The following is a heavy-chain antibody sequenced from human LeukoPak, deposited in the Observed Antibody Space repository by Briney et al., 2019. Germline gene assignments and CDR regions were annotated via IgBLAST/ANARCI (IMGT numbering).Heavy chain of an antibody. Sequence: ASVKVSCKASGGTFSSHAISWVRQAPGQGLEWMGGIIPIFGTANYAQKFQGRVTITADESTSTAYMELSSLRSEDTAVYYCASNYDSSGYYYKTNWGQGTLVTVSS. J-gene: IGHJ4*02. D-gene: IGHD3-22*01. CDR2: IIPIFGTA. CDR3: ASNYDSSGYYYKTN. CDR1: GGTFSSHA. V-gene: IGHV1-69*13.